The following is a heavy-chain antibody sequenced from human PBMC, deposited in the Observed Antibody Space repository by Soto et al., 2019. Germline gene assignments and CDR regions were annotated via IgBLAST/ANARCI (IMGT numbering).Heavy chain of an antibody. CDR1: GFTVTSSY. V-gene: IGHV3-66*01. D-gene: IGHD3-3*01. Sequence: VLLVESGGGLVQPGGSLRLSCAAAGFTVTSSYMSWVRQAPGKGLECVSLVYSNGATYYADSVKGRFTISRDTFRNTLDLQMNSLGAEDTAVYYCARDSRLRSVGDYWGQGTLVTVSS. J-gene: IGHJ4*02. CDR2: VYSNGAT. CDR3: ARDSRLRSVGDY.